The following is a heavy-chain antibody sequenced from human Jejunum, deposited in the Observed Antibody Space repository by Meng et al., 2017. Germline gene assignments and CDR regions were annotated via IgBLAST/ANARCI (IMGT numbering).Heavy chain of an antibody. J-gene: IGHJ4*02. CDR1: GGSIRSSSYY. CDR2: VYYSGSA. Sequence: QLQLQESGSGLVKPSETLSLTCTVSGGSIRSSSYYWGWIRQLPGKGLEWIGNVYYSGSAYYNPSLKSRVTISPDTSSNQFSLRLTSVTAADTAVYYCASLAYSSTYLYYFDYWGQGTLVTVSS. V-gene: IGHV4-39*01. D-gene: IGHD3-22*01. CDR3: ASLAYSSTYLYYFDY.